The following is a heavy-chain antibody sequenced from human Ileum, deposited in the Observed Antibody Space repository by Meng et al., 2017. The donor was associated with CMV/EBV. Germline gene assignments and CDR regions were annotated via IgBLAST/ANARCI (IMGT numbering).Heavy chain of an antibody. Sequence: GESLKISCSASGFIVSNNYMSWVRQAPGKGLEWVSLIFTDGVTYYADSVKGRFTIFRDNSKNTLNLQMNGLGPEDTAVYYCTGGYSGSSGWGQGTQVTVSS. D-gene: IGHD4-11*01. CDR1: GFIVSNNY. CDR2: IFTDGVT. J-gene: IGHJ4*02. CDR3: TGGYSGSSG. V-gene: IGHV3-66*02.